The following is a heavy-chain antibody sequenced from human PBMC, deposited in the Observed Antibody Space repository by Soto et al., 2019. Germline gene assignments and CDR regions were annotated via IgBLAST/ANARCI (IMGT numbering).Heavy chain of an antibody. CDR1: GFSLSTSGMC. D-gene: IGHD6-13*01. V-gene: IGHV2-70*01. CDR3: ARFIAAASSRYYYYGMDV. CDR2: IDWDDDK. Sequence: SGPTLVNPTQTLTLTCTFSGFSLSTSGMCVSWIRQPPGKALEWLALIDWDDDKYYSTSLKTRLTISKDTSKNQVVLTMTNMDPVDTATYYCARFIAAASSRYYYYGMDVWGQGTTVTVSS. J-gene: IGHJ6*02.